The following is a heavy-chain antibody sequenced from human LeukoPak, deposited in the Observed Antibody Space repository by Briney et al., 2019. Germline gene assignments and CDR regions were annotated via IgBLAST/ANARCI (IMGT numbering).Heavy chain of an antibody. CDR3: AKGERGSYLGDY. CDR2: ISSSSSYI. J-gene: IGHJ4*02. CDR1: GFTFSSYS. Sequence: GGSLRLSCAASGFTFSSYSMNWVRQAPGKGLEWVSSISSSSSYIYYADSVKGRFTISRDNSKNTLYLQMNSLRAEDTAVYYWAKGERGSYLGDYWGQGTLVTVSS. V-gene: IGHV3-21*01. D-gene: IGHD1-26*01.